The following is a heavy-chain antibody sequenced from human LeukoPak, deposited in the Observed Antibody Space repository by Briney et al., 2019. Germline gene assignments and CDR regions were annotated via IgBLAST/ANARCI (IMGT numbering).Heavy chain of an antibody. Sequence: GGSLRLSCAASGFTFSSYGMHWVRQAPGKGLEWVANIKQDGSEKYYVDSVKGRFTISRDNAKNSLYLQMNSLRAEDTAVYYCARELGYCSSTSCYAQGAFDIWGQGTMVTVSS. CDR1: GFTFSSYG. CDR3: ARELGYCSSTSCYAQGAFDI. V-gene: IGHV3-7*01. D-gene: IGHD2-2*01. J-gene: IGHJ3*02. CDR2: IKQDGSEK.